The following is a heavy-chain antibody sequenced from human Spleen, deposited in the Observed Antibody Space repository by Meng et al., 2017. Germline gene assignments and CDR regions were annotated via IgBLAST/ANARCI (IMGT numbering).Heavy chain of an antibody. Sequence: QGQLVQFGAEVMKPGSSVKVSCKALGGIFSNYVIGWVRQAPGQGLEWMGGINTNTGNPTYAQGFTGRFVFSLDTSVSTAYLQISSLKAEDTAVYYCAREQYYYDSSGYSPWGQGTLVTVFS. CDR3: AREQYYYDSSGYSP. CDR2: INTNTGNP. J-gene: IGHJ5*02. D-gene: IGHD3-22*01. V-gene: IGHV7-4-1*02. CDR1: GGIFSNYV.